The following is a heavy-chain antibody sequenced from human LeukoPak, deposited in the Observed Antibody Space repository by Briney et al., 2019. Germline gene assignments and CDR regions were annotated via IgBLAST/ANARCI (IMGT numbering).Heavy chain of an antibody. V-gene: IGHV5-51*01. J-gene: IGHJ4*02. D-gene: IGHD1-26*01. CDR3: ARLSGSYYSAGDY. Sequence: GESLKISCKASGYNFPNYWIGWVRRMPGKGLEWMGIIYPGDSDTRYSPSFQGQVTISADKSINTAYLQWSSLKASDTAMYFCARLSGSYYSAGDYWGQGTLVTVSP. CDR2: IYPGDSDT. CDR1: GYNFPNYW.